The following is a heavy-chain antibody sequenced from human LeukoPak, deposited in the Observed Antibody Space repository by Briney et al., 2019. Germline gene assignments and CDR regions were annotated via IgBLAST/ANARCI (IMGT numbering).Heavy chain of an antibody. V-gene: IGHV1-2*02. J-gene: IGHJ4*02. CDR1: GYTFTGHY. CDR3: ARDRNGDQSYFDY. Sequence: ASVKVSCKASGYTFTGHYIHWVRQAPGQGLEWMGWISPNSGGTIYAQKFQGRVTMTRDTSISTAHMELSRLRSDGTAVYYCARDRNGDQSYFDYWGQGTLVTVSS. CDR2: ISPNSGGT. D-gene: IGHD4-17*01.